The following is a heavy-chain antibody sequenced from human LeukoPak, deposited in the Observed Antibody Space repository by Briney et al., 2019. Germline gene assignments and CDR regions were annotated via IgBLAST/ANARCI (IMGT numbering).Heavy chain of an antibody. CDR2: INHSGST. CDR3: ARGLGPYCVSTSCQDY. V-gene: IGHV4-34*01. CDR1: GGSFSGYY. Sequence: SETLSLTCAVYGGSFSGYYWSWIRQPPGKGLEWIGEINHSGSTNYNPSLKSRVTISIDTSKNQFSLKLNSVTAADTAVYYCARGLGPYCVSTSCQDYWGRGTLVTVSS. J-gene: IGHJ4*02. D-gene: IGHD2-2*01.